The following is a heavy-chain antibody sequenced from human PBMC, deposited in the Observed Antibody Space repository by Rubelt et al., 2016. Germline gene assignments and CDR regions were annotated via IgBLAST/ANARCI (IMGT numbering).Heavy chain of an antibody. V-gene: IGHV1-69*06. J-gene: IGHJ4*02. CDR3: AREGLAVAHDY. CDR1: GGTLNIYA. Sequence: QVQLVQSGAEVKKPGASVKVSCKASGGTLNIYAISWVRQAPGQGLEWMGEFIPIVGTSNYAQKFQGRVTISADKAAGTVYMDLSSLRSEDTAVYYCAREGLAVAHDYWGQGTLVTVSS. CDR2: FIPIVGTS. D-gene: IGHD6-19*01.